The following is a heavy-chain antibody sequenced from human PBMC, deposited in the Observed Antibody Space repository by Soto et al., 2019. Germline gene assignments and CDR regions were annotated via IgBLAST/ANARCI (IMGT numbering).Heavy chain of an antibody. CDR3: AKDQASGQGSFDS. CDR1: GFTFNIYC. Sequence: VGSRSLSCGSSGFTFNIYCMHWVRQAPDKGLEWVALISYDGSNQYYADSVKGRFTISRDNSKNTLFLQTSSLRADDTAVYYCAKDQASGQGSFDSWGQGTLVNVSA. V-gene: IGHV3-30*18. CDR2: ISYDGSNQ. J-gene: IGHJ4*02.